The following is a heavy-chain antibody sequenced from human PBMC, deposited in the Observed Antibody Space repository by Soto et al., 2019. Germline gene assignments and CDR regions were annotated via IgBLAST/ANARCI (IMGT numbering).Heavy chain of an antibody. CDR1: GVPISTYY. J-gene: IGHJ4*02. D-gene: IGHD5-18*01. Sequence: PSETLSLTCAVSGVPISTYYWSWIRQPPGKGLEWIGYNYHSGTTNYNPSLKSRVTISVDTSKSQFSLRLSSVSAADTTICYCVREAYIGYGHAIVYLGQGTLVTVSS. V-gene: IGHV4-59*01. CDR3: VREAYIGYGHAIVY. CDR2: NYHSGTT.